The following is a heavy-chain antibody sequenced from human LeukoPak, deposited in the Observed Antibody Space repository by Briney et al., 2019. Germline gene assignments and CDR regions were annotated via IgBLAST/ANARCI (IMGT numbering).Heavy chain of an antibody. Sequence: GASLKVSCRTSGYTFSGYYMHWVRPAPGQRHEWMGWISPKSGDTNYAQNFQGRVTMTRDTSISTAYMELSRLTSDDTAVYYCARGRDKTTSPAIDYWGQGTLVTVSS. J-gene: IGHJ4*02. CDR3: ARGRDKTTSPAIDY. CDR2: ISPKSGDT. V-gene: IGHV1-2*02. CDR1: GYTFSGYY. D-gene: IGHD2-2*01.